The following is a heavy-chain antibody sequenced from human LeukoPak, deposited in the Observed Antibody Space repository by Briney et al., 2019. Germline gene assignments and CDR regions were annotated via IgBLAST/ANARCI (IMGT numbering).Heavy chain of an antibody. Sequence: GGSLRLSCAASGFTLSSYSMNWVRQAPGKGLEWVSFISSSSYIYYADSVKGRFTISRDNAKNSLYLQMNSLRAEDTAVYYCAREGSGVAGHFDYWGQGTLVTVSS. J-gene: IGHJ4*02. CDR1: GFTLSSYS. D-gene: IGHD6-19*01. CDR3: AREGSGVAGHFDY. V-gene: IGHV3-21*01. CDR2: ISSSSYI.